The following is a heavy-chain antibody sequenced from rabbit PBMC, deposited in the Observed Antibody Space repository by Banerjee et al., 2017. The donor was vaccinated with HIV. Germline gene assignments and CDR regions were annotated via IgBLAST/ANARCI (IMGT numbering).Heavy chain of an antibody. CDR3: AKDRVYTGAWDFNL. Sequence: QEQLEESGGDLVKPEGSLTLTCTASGFTLSSYWICWVRQAPGKGLEWIACMDAGSSGSTNYASWAKGRFTISRTSSTTVTLQMTSLTAADTATYFCAKDRVYTGAWDFNLWGPGTLVTVS. V-gene: IGHV1S45*01. J-gene: IGHJ4*01. CDR1: GFTLSSYW. D-gene: IGHD4-1*01. CDR2: MDAGSSGST.